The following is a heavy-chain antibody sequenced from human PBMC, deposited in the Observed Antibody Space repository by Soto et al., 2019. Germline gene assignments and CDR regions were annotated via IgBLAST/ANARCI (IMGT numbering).Heavy chain of an antibody. J-gene: IGHJ6*04. CDR3: ALDGSSQNYYYGMAV. Sequence: RSQTLSLSCAISEGSFSTNGAAWNWIMQSPSTGLEWLGRTCXRSKLYNDYAVSVKSRITINPATSKNQFSLQLNSVTPEDTAVYYFALDGSSQNYYYGMAVGRKGTTVTVSS. D-gene: IGHD6-6*01. CDR2: TCXRSKLYN. CDR1: EGSFSTNGAA. V-gene: IGHV6-1*01.